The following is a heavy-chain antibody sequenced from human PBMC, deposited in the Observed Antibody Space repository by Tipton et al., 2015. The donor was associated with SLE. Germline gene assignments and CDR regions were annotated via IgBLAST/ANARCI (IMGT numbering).Heavy chain of an antibody. CDR1: GFTFDDYA. J-gene: IGHJ3*02. CDR2: ISWNSGSI. Sequence: VQLVQSGGGLVQPGRSLRLSCAASGFTFDDYAMHWVRQAPGKGLEWVSGISWNSGSIGYADSVKGRFTISRDNAKNSLYLQMNSLRAEDTALYYCANLQSGHSGVGAFDIWGQGTMVTVSS. V-gene: IGHV3-9*01. CDR3: ANLQSGHSGVGAFDI. D-gene: IGHD3-3*01.